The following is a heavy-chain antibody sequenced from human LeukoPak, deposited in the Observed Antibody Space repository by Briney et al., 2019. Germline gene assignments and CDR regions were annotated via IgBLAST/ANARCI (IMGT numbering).Heavy chain of an antibody. CDR3: ARGGRDYGSPFDY. V-gene: IGHV1-24*01. Sequence: ASVKVSCKVSGYTLTVLSMHWVRQGPGKGLGWMGGFDPEDGETIYAQKFQGRVTMTEDTSTDTAYMELSSLRSEDTAEYYCARGGRDYGSPFDYWGQGTLVTVSS. J-gene: IGHJ4*02. D-gene: IGHD3-10*01. CDR2: FDPEDGET. CDR1: GYTLTVLS.